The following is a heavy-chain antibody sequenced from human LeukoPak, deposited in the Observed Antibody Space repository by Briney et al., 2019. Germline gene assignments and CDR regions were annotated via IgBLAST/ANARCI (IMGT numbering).Heavy chain of an antibody. CDR1: GFTFSSYE. V-gene: IGHV3-48*03. D-gene: IGHD5-18*01. Sequence: PGGSLRLSCAASGFTFSSYEMNWVRQAPGKGLEWVSYISSSGSTIYYADSVKGRFTISRDNAKNSLYLQMNSLRAEDTAVYYCARGGPLHSLSDYWGQGTLVTVSS. J-gene: IGHJ4*02. CDR2: ISSSGSTI. CDR3: ARGGPLHSLSDY.